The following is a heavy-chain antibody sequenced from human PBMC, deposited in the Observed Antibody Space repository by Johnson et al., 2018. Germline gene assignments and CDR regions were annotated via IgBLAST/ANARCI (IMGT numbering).Heavy chain of an antibody. CDR1: GGTFSSYA. Sequence: QVQLVESGAEVKKPGSSVKVSCKASGGTFSSYAISWVRQATGQGLEWMGWMNPNSGNTGYAQKFQGRVTMTRNTSISTAYMELSSLRSEDWAVYYCGRSNVYGDYYYCGMDVGGQGTTVTVSS. CDR3: GRSNVYGDYYYCGMDV. D-gene: IGHD4-17*01. J-gene: IGHJ6*02. V-gene: IGHV1-8*02. CDR2: MNPNSGNT.